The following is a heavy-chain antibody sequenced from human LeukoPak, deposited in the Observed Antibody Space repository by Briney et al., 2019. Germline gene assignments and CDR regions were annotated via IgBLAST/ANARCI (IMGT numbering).Heavy chain of an antibody. CDR3: ARASYDPLTAYYIDY. CDR2: IFHSGST. D-gene: IGHD3-9*01. Sequence: PSGTLSLTCAVSGASISSRHWWSWVRQTRDKGLEWIGEIFHSGSTNYNPSLKSRVTISVDKPKNQISLKMTSVTAADTAVYFCARASYDPLTAYYIDYWGQGTLVTVSS. V-gene: IGHV4-4*02. CDR1: GASISSRHW. J-gene: IGHJ4*02.